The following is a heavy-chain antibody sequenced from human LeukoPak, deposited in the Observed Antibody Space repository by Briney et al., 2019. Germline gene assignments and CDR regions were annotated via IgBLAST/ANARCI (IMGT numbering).Heavy chain of an antibody. CDR3: AKGLDYGGNPGAFDI. J-gene: IGHJ3*02. CDR1: GFTFSSYA. Sequence: GGSLRLSCAASGFTFSSYAMSWVRQAPGKGLEWVSAISGSGGSTYYADSVKGRFTISRDNSKNTLYPQMNSLRAEDTAVYYCAKGLDYGGNPGAFDIWGQGTMVTVSS. V-gene: IGHV3-23*01. D-gene: IGHD4-23*01. CDR2: ISGSGGST.